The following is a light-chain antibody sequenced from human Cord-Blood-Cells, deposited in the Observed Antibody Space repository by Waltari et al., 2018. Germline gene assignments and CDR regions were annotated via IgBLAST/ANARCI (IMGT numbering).Light chain of an antibody. Sequence: QSALTQPASVSGSPGQSITISCTGTSSAGGSYNLVSWYQQHPGKAPKLMIYEVSKRPSGVSNRFSGSKSGNTASLTISGLQAEDEADYYCCSYAGSSTLVFGGGTKLTVL. CDR1: SSAGGSYNL. J-gene: IGLJ2*01. CDR2: EVS. V-gene: IGLV2-23*02. CDR3: CSYAGSSTLV.